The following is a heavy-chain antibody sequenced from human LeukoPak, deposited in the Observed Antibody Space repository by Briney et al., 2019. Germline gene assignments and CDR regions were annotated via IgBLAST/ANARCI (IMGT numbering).Heavy chain of an antibody. CDR1: GGSISSYY. J-gene: IGHJ6*03. Sequence: SETLSLTCTVSGGSISSYYWSWLRQPAGKGLEWLGRTYTSGSTNYNPSLKSRVTMSVDTSKNQFSLKLSSVTAADTAVYYCARATGYYGSGSYSKYYDYYMDVWGKGTTVTISS. V-gene: IGHV4-4*07. CDR2: TYTSGST. CDR3: ARATGYYGSGSYSKYYDYYMDV. D-gene: IGHD3-10*01.